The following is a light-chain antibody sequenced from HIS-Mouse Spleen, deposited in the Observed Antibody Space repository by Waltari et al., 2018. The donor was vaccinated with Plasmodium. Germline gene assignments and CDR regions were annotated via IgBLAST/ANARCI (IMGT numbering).Light chain of an antibody. CDR2: GAS. CDR3: QQYNNWSFT. J-gene: IGKJ3*01. V-gene: IGKV3-15*01. Sequence: ELVMTQSPATLSVSPGARAPLSCRASQSVSSNLAWYQQKPGQDPRLLIYGASTSATGIPARFSGSGSGTEFTLTISSLQSEDFAVYYCQQYNNWSFTFGPGTKVDIK. CDR1: QSVSSN.